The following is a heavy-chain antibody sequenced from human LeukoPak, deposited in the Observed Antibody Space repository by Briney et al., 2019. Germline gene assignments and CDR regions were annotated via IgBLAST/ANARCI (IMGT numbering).Heavy chain of an antibody. J-gene: IGHJ3*02. CDR2: ISSDGSTK. V-gene: IGHV3-30-3*01. Sequence: GRSLRLSCAASGFTFSYNAMHWVRQAPGKWLEWVAFISSDGSTKYYADSMKGRFTISRDNSKYTLYLQMTSLRGEDTAMYYCAREGTAQDAFDIWGQGTMVTVSS. D-gene: IGHD2-21*02. CDR1: GFTFSYNA. CDR3: AREGTAQDAFDI.